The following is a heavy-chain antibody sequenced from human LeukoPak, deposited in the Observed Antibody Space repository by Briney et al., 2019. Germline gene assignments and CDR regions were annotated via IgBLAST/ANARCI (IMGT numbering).Heavy chain of an antibody. CDR1: GGTFSSYA. Sequence: GASVKVSCKASGGTFSSYAISWVRQAPGQGLEWMGWINPNSGGTNYAQKFQGRVTMTRDTSISTAYMELSRLRSDDTAVYYCARTKEGLNDYWGQGTLVTVSS. V-gene: IGHV1-2*02. J-gene: IGHJ4*02. CDR3: ARTKEGLNDY. CDR2: INPNSGGT.